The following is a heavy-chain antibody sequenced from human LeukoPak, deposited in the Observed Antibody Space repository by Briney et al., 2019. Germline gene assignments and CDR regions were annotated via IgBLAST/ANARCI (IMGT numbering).Heavy chain of an antibody. CDR1: GGSISSYY. CDR2: IYYSGST. V-gene: IGHV4-59*08. D-gene: IGHD3-22*01. Sequence: ASETLSLTCTVSGGSISSYYWSWIRQPPGKGLEWIGYIYYSGSTNYNPSLKSRVTISVDTSKNQFSLKLSSVTAADTAVYYCARSYLYYDSSGYYPEYFQHWGQGTLVTVSS. CDR3: ARSYLYYDSSGYYPEYFQH. J-gene: IGHJ1*01.